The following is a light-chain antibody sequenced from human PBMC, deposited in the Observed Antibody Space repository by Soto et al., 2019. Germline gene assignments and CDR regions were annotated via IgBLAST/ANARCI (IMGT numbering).Light chain of an antibody. J-gene: IGLJ1*01. V-gene: IGLV2-14*03. CDR2: NVS. Sequence: QSALTQPASVSGSPGQSITISCTGTNSDVGAYDLVSWYQHHPGEAPKLIICNVSDRPSGVSNRFSGPKSGNTASLTISGLQAGDEADYYCSSYTTSSTLVFGTGTKVTVL. CDR3: SSYTTSSTLV. CDR1: NSDVGAYDL.